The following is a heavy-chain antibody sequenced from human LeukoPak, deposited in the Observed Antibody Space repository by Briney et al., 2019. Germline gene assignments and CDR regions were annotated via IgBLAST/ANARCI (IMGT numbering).Heavy chain of an antibody. Sequence: PGGSLRLSCAASGFTFSSYAMHWVRQAPGKGLEWVAVISYDGSNKYYADSVKGRFTISRDNSKNTLYLQMNSLRAEDTAVYYCARVLVFKEAVDAFDIWGQGTMVTVSS. V-gene: IGHV3-30-3*01. CDR3: ARVLVFKEAVDAFDI. CDR1: GFTFSSYA. CDR2: ISYDGSNK. D-gene: IGHD3-9*01. J-gene: IGHJ3*02.